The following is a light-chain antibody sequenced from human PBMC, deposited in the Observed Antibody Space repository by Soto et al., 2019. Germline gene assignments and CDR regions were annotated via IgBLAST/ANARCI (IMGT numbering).Light chain of an antibody. Sequence: TLSCRASQTIRSYVAWYQQKPGQAPSPLIYDASNRATGIPARFSGSGSGTDFTLTISSLEPEDFAVYYCQQRRNWWTFGQGTKVDI. CDR2: DAS. CDR1: QTIRSY. J-gene: IGKJ1*01. V-gene: IGKV3-11*01. CDR3: QQRRNWWT.